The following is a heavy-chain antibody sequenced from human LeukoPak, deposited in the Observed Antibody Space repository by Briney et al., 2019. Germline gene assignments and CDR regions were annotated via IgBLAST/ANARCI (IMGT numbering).Heavy chain of an antibody. CDR1: GGSISSSSYY. J-gene: IGHJ4*02. CDR3: AIVEQQLVYFDY. CDR2: IYYSGST. V-gene: IGHV4-39*07. Sequence: SETLSLTCTVSGGSISSSSYYWGWIRQPPGKGLEWIGSIYYSGSTYYNPSLKSRVTISVDTSKNQFSLKLSSVTAADTAVYYRAIVEQQLVYFDYWGQGTLVTVSS. D-gene: IGHD6-13*01.